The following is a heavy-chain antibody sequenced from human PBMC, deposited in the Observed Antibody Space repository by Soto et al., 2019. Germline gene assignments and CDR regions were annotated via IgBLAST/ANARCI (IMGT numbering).Heavy chain of an antibody. CDR1: GFTISSYA. D-gene: IGHD3-22*01. V-gene: IGHV3-23*01. CDR3: AKNPGYYYDSTGYHFDY. CDR2: ISGSGGST. J-gene: IGHJ4*02. Sequence: GGSLRLSCAASGFTISSYAMSWVRQAPGKGLEWVSAISGSGGSTYYADSVKGRFIISRDTSRNTLSLQMNSLRAEDTAVYYCAKNPGYYYDSTGYHFDYWGQGTLVTVSS.